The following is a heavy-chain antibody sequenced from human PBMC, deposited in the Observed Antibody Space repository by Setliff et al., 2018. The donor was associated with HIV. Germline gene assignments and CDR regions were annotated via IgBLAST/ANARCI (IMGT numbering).Heavy chain of an antibody. CDR2: IYHTQNT. Sequence: SETLSLTCAVSDGSISSSNWWSWVRQPPGKGLEWIGEIYHTQNTNYSPSLKSRVTISVDKSKNQFSLKLTSVTAADTAVYYCARGANFWSGYDSWGQGTLVTASS. D-gene: IGHD3-3*01. CDR3: ARGANFWSGYDS. J-gene: IGHJ4*02. CDR1: DGSISSSNW. V-gene: IGHV4-4*02.